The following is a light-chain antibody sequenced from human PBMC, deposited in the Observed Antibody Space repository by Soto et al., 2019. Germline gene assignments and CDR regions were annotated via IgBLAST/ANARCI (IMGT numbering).Light chain of an antibody. J-gene: IGKJ5*01. CDR2: DAS. CDR3: QQYNNWPPIT. Sequence: EIVLTQSPATLSLSPGERATLSCRASQSVSNFLAWYQQKPGQAPRLLIYDASNRATGIPARFSGSGSGTDFTLTIRSLEPEDFAIYYCQQYNNWPPITFGQGTRLEIK. CDR1: QSVSNF. V-gene: IGKV3-11*01.